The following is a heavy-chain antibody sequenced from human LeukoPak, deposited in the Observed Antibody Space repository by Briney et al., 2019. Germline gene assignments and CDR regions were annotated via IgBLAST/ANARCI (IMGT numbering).Heavy chain of an antibody. CDR2: IYYSGST. V-gene: IGHV4-31*03. D-gene: IGHD3-3*01. CDR1: GGSISSGGYY. J-gene: IGHJ4*02. Sequence: SQTLSLTCTVSGGSISSGGYYWSWIRQHPGKGLEWIGYIYYSGSTYYNPSLKSRVTISVDTSKNQFSLKLISVTAADTAVYYCARGDFWSGYYGPDYWGQGTLVTVSS. CDR3: ARGDFWSGYYGPDY.